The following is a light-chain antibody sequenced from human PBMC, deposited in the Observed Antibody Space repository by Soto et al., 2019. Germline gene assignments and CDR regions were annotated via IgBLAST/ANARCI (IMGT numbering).Light chain of an antibody. Sequence: DIQMTQSPSFVSASVGDRVTITCRASQGISRWLAWYQQRPGKAPELLIYGASSLQSVVASRFSGSGSGTDFTLTISSLQPEDFATYYCQQANSFPLTVGQGTRLEIK. CDR1: QGISRW. CDR3: QQANSFPLT. CDR2: GAS. V-gene: IGKV1-12*01. J-gene: IGKJ5*01.